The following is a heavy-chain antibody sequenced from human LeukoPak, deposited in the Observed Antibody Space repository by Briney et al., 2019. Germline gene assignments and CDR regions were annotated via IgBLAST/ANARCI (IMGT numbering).Heavy chain of an antibody. D-gene: IGHD2-15*01. Sequence: GGSLRLSCAASGFTFSSYSMNWVRQAPGKGLEWVSSISSSSSSYIYYADSVKGRFTISRDNAKNSLYLQMNSLRAEDTAVYYCARAAAPSDIVVVVAPDATLGAYWFDPWGQGTLVTVSS. CDR2: ISSSSSSYI. V-gene: IGHV3-21*01. CDR3: ARAAAPSDIVVVVAPDATLGAYWFDP. J-gene: IGHJ5*02. CDR1: GFTFSSYS.